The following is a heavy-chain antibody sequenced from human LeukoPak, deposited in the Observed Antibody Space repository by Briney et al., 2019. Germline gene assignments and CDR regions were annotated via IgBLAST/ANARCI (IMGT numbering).Heavy chain of an antibody. CDR1: GFTFDDYA. CDR2: ITWEGGST. CDR3: AKDAIVGATRPYYFDY. D-gene: IGHD1-26*01. Sequence: GGSLRLSCAASGFTFDDYAMHWVRQAPGKGLEWVSLITWEGGSTSYADSVKGRFTISRDNSKNSLYLQMNSLRAEDTALYYCAKDAIVGATRPYYFDYWGQGTLVTVPS. V-gene: IGHV3-43D*03. J-gene: IGHJ4*02.